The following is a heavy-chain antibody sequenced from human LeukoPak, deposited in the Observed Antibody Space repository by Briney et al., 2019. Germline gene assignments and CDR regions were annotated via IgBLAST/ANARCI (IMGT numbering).Heavy chain of an antibody. CDR2: IIPIFGTA. CDR3: ARDGIDCSGGSCYSLRYYYYYMDV. D-gene: IGHD2-15*01. V-gene: IGHV1-69*05. Sequence: GASVKVSCKASGGTFSSYAISWVRQAPGQGLEWMGRIIPIFGTANYAQKFQGRVTITTDESTSTAYMGLSSLRSEDTAVYYCARDGIDCSGGSCYSLRYYYYYMDVWGKGTTVTVSS. J-gene: IGHJ6*03. CDR1: GGTFSSYA.